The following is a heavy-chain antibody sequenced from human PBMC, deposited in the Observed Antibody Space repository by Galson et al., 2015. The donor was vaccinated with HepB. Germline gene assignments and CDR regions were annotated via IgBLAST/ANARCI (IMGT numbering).Heavy chain of an antibody. J-gene: IGHJ6*02. CDR2: TYYSDTWTT. CDR3: GRQAHHQNPMDV. CDR1: GGSISDHY. V-gene: IGHV4-59*08. Sequence: CTVSGGSISDHYWSWIRQSPGKGLEWIGYTYYSDTWTTNYNPSLRSRVTISFDTSNNQVSLELSSVTAADTAMYYCGRQAHHQNPMDVWGQGTTVTVS. D-gene: IGHD1-14*01.